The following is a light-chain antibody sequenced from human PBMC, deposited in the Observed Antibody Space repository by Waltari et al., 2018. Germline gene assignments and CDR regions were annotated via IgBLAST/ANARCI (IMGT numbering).Light chain of an antibody. CDR1: QSLLSSDGNTY. CDR2: KVF. J-gene: IGKJ1*01. Sequence: DAVLTQSPLSLPVTLGQPASISCRSSQSLLSSDGNTYLSWFQLRPGQSPRRLIYKVFNRDCGVPDRFSGSGSGTDFTLKISRVEAEDVGDYYCMQLTQWPWTFGQGTKVEIK. CDR3: MQLTQWPWT. V-gene: IGKV2-30*01.